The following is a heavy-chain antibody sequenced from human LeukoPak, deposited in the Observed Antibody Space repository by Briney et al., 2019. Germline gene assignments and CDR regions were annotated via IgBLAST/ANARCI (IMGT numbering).Heavy chain of an antibody. D-gene: IGHD2-15*01. V-gene: IGHV1-18*01. Sequence: ASVKVSCKASGYTFTSYGISWVRQAPGQGLEWMGWISAYNGNTNYAQKLQGRVTMTTDTSTSTAYMELRSPRPDDTAVYYCARIPRAVVVVAATYFDYWGQGTLVTVSS. CDR1: GYTFTSYG. CDR2: ISAYNGNT. J-gene: IGHJ4*02. CDR3: ARIPRAVVVVAATYFDY.